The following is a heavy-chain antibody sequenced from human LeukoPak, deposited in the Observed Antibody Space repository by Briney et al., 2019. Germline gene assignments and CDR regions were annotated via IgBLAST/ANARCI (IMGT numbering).Heavy chain of an antibody. CDR3: ARYGSGSNYRDPFDS. V-gene: IGHV3-48*01. Sequence: GGSLRLSCVASGFNFDEYAMTWVRQAPGKGLEWISCIYRGSSVKHYADSVRGRFTVSRDNAKNSVYLQMNSLRAEDTAVYFCARYGSGSNYRDPFDSWGQGTLVTVSS. CDR2: IYRGSSVK. CDR1: GFNFDEYA. D-gene: IGHD3-10*01. J-gene: IGHJ4*02.